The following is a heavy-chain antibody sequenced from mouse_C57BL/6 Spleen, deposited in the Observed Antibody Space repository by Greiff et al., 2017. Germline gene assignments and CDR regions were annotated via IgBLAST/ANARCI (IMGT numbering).Heavy chain of an antibody. J-gene: IGHJ4*01. Sequence: QVTLKVSGPGILQPSQTLSLTCSFSGFSLSAFGMGVGWIRQPSGKGLEWLAHIWWDGDKSYNPALKSQLTGTKDTSKNQLFLKISNVDTADTATYYCARKRGRYYGSSSYYAMDYWGQGTSVTVSS. CDR3: ARKRGRYYGSSSYYAMDY. V-gene: IGHV8-8*01. D-gene: IGHD1-1*01. CDR1: GFSLSAFGMG. CDR2: IWWDGDK.